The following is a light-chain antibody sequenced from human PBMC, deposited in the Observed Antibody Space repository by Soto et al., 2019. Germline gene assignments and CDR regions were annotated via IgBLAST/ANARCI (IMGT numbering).Light chain of an antibody. Sequence: DIQITQSPSSVSASVGDRFAITCRASQAISSWLAWYQQKPGRAPKLLIYSASSLQNGAPSRFTGSGSGTDFTLTITSLQPDDTAIYYCQQARSFPLTFGGGTKVDNK. J-gene: IGKJ4*01. CDR1: QAISSW. CDR3: QQARSFPLT. V-gene: IGKV1-12*01. CDR2: SAS.